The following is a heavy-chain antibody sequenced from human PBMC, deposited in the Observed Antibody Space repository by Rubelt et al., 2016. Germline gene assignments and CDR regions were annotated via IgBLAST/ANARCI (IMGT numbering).Heavy chain of an antibody. CDR3: ARVTYTGNYGRGWFDP. Sequence: QLQLQLSGPRLVKPSETLSLTCTVSGGSISSTAYYWGWVRQPPGKGLEWIGSIYSGWGADCNPSLKSRVTISVDQSNHQFPLKLILVSAADTAVYYCARVTYTGNYGRGWFDPWGQGTLVTVSS. CDR1: GGSISSTAYY. CDR2: IYSGWGA. J-gene: IGHJ5*02. D-gene: IGHD1-1*01. V-gene: IGHV4-39*01.